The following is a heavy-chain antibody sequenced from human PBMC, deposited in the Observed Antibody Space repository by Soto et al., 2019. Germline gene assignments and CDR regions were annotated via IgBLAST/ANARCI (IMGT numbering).Heavy chain of an antibody. J-gene: IGHJ3*02. D-gene: IGHD3-22*01. CDR3: AKDSYYYDSSGYYYGAFDI. Sequence: GGSLRLSCAASGFTFSSYAMSWVRQAPGKGPEWVSAISGSGGSTYYADSVKGRFTISRDNSKNTLYLQMNSLRAEDTAVYYCAKDSYYYDSSGYYYGAFDIWGQGTMVTVSS. V-gene: IGHV3-23*01. CDR2: ISGSGGST. CDR1: GFTFSSYA.